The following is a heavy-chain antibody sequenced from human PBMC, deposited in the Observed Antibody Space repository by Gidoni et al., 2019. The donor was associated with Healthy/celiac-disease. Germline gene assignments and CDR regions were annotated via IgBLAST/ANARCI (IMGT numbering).Heavy chain of an antibody. CDR3: ARSGANDAFDI. V-gene: IGHV3-33*01. J-gene: IGHJ3*02. D-gene: IGHD4-17*01. CDR2: IWYDGSNK. CDR1: GFTFSSYG. Sequence: QVQLVESGGGVVQPGRALSLSCAASGFTFSSYGMHWVRQAPGKGLEWVAVIWYDGSNKYYADSVKGRFTISRDNSKNTLYLQMNSLRAEDTAVYYCARSGANDAFDIWGQGTMVTVSS.